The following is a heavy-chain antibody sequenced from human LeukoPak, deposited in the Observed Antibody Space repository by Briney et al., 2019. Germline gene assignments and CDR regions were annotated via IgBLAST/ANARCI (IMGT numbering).Heavy chain of an antibody. CDR2: IYPGDSDT. CDR3: ARRITMVRGVISWFDP. J-gene: IGHJ5*02. V-gene: IGHV5-51*01. D-gene: IGHD3-10*01. CDR1: GYSFTSYW. Sequence: GESLKISCKGSGYSFTSYWIGWVRQMPGKGLEWMGIIYPGDSDTRYSPSFQGQVTISADKSISTAYLQWSSLKASDTAMYYCARRITMVRGVISWFDPWGQGTLVTVCS.